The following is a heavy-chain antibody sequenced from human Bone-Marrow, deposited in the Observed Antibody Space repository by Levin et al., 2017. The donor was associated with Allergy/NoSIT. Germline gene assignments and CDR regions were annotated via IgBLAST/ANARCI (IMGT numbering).Heavy chain of an antibody. CDR3: AGDHRYSGYLLD. Sequence: ASVKVSCKASGYTFRNYGISWVRQAPGQGLEWVGWISPYNGKTTHAQKFQGRVTMTTDTSTSNAYMDLGSLRSDETAVYCCAGDHRYSGYLLDGGQGTLVTVSS. V-gene: IGHV1-18*01. J-gene: IGHJ4*02. CDR1: GYTFRNYG. CDR2: ISPYNGKT. D-gene: IGHD5-12*01.